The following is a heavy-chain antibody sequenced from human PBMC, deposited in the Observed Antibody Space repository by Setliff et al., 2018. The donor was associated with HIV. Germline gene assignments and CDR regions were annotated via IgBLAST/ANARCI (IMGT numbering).Heavy chain of an antibody. D-gene: IGHD6-13*01. J-gene: IGHJ1*01. V-gene: IGHV1-24*01. CDR2: FDPEDGET. Sequence: ASVKVSCKISGYTLTELSIHWVRRTPGKGLEWMANFDPEDGETFYAQKFQGRLTMTEDTSTDTAYMELSSLRPDDTAMYYCATDPGYSSTWYSESFQHWGQGTVVTVSS. CDR3: ATDPGYSSTWYSESFQH. CDR1: GYTLTELS.